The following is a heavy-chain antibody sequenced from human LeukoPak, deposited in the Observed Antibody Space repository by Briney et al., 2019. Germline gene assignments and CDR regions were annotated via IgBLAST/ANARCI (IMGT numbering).Heavy chain of an antibody. J-gene: IGHJ4*02. Sequence: SGGSLRLSCAASGFTFDDYAMYWVRQAPGKGLEWVSGISWNSGIIGYADSVKGRFTISRDNSKNTLYLQMNSLRAEDTAVYYCAKDGGYCSGGSCYLLDYWGQGTLVTVSS. CDR2: ISWNSGII. D-gene: IGHD2-15*01. CDR1: GFTFDDYA. V-gene: IGHV3-9*01. CDR3: AKDGGYCSGGSCYLLDY.